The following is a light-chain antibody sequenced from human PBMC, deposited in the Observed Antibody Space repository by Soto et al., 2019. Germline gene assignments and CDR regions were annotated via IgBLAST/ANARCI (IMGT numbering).Light chain of an antibody. Sequence: QSVLTQPRSVSWSPGQSVTISCTGTSNYVSWYQQDPGKAPKLIIYDVSKRPSGVPDRFSGSKSGNTASLTISGLQAEDEADYFCCSFAGSYTSHVFGTGTKV. V-gene: IGLV2-11*01. J-gene: IGLJ1*01. CDR1: SNY. CDR2: DVS. CDR3: CSFAGSYTSHV.